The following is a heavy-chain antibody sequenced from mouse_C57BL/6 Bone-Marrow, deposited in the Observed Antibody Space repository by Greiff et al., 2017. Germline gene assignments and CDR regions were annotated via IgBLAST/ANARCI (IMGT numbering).Heavy chain of an antibody. Sequence: QVQLKQSGAELMKPGASVKLSCKATGYTFTGYWIEWVKPRPGHGLEWIGEILPGGGSTNYNKKLKGKATFTAEPSSNTSYMQRSMLTTEYSAIYCGTRRDDYWSSYPDDWGQGTTLTVSS. CDR2: ILPGGGST. V-gene: IGHV1-9*01. D-gene: IGHD1-1*01. CDR1: GYTFTGYW. CDR3: TRRDDYWSSYPDD. J-gene: IGHJ2*01.